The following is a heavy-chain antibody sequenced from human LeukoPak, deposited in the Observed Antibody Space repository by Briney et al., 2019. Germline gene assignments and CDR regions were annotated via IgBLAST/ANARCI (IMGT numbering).Heavy chain of an antibody. CDR1: GFTISSYW. Sequence: GGSLRLSCAASGFTISSYWMHWGRQAPRKGLVWFSRISKDRSSTYYADYAMSRFTTSRDNAKNTLYLQMNSLREEDTAVYYCARDEVGGGATHDYWGQGTLVTVS. CDR3: ARDEVGGGATHDY. CDR2: ISKDRSST. V-gene: IGHV3-74*01. J-gene: IGHJ4*02. D-gene: IGHD3-16*01.